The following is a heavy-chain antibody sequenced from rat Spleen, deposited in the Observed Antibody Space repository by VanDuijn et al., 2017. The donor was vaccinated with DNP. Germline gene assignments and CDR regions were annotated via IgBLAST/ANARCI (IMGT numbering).Heavy chain of an antibody. D-gene: IGHD1-4*01. Sequence: EVQLVESGGGLVQPGRSLKLSCAASGFTFSNYYMAWVSQAPKKGPEWVATISTSGSRTYYPDSVKGRFTISRDNAKSSLYLQMNSLKSEDTATYYCATTGYKGEYWGQGVMVTVSS. CDR1: GFTFSNYY. J-gene: IGHJ2*01. V-gene: IGHV5-25*01. CDR3: ATTGYKGEY. CDR2: ISTSGSRT.